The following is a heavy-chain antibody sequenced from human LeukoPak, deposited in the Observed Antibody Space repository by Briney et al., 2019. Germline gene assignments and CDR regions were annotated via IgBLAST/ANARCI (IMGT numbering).Heavy chain of an antibody. CDR2: ISGSGGST. Sequence: GGSLRLSCAASGFTFSSYAMSWVRQAPGKGLEWVSAISGSGGSTYYADSVKGRFTISTDNSKNTLYLQMNSLRAEDTAVYYCAKDRSGDYSEYFDYWGQGTLVAVSS. D-gene: IGHD4-11*01. CDR3: AKDRSGDYSEYFDY. J-gene: IGHJ4*02. CDR1: GFTFSSYA. V-gene: IGHV3-23*01.